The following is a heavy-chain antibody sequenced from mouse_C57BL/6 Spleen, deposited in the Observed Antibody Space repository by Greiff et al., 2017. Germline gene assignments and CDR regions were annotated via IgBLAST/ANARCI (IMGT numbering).Heavy chain of an antibody. CDR3: ARNYVLYAMDY. V-gene: IGHV5-4*03. CDR2: ISDGGSYT. D-gene: IGHD2-1*01. CDR1: GFTFSSYA. J-gene: IGHJ4*01. Sequence: EVKLEESGGGLVKPGGSLKLSCAASGFTFSSYAMSWVRQTPEKRLEWVATISDGGSYTYYPDNVKGRFTISRDNAKNNLYLQMSHLKSEDTAMYYCARNYVLYAMDYWGQGTSVTVSS.